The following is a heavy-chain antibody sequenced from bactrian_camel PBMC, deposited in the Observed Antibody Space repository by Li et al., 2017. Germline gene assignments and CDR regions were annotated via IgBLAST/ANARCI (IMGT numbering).Heavy chain of an antibody. CDR3: AAVAEGRTVEGGVSLWTLFESGY. Sequence: HVQLVESGGGSVQAGGSLRLSCAVSRYTYSSYCMGWFRQAPGKKEREGVAALYTGGSNTWYSESVKGRFTVFKGNAGKTLYLQVISLRPEDTAMYYCAAVAEGRTVEGGVSLWTLFESGYWGQGTQVTVS. J-gene: IGHJ4*01. V-gene: IGHV3S1*01. D-gene: IGHD3*01. CDR1: RYTYSSYC. CDR2: LYTGGSNT.